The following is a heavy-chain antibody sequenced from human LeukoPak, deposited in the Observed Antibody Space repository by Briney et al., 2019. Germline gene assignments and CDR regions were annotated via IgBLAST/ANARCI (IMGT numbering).Heavy chain of an antibody. J-gene: IGHJ3*02. CDR3: ARGGYQLLSGFDI. CDR1: GFTFSSYG. Sequence: GGSLRLSCAASGFTFSSYGMHWVRQAPGKGLEWVAVIWYDGSNKYYADSVKGRFTISRDNSKNTLYLQMNSLRAEDTAVYYCARGGYQLLSGFDIWGQGTMVTVSS. D-gene: IGHD2-2*01. V-gene: IGHV3-33*01. CDR2: IWYDGSNK.